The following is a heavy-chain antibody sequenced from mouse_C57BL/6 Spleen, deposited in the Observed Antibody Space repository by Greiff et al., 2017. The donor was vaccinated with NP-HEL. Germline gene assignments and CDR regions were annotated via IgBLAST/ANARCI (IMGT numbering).Heavy chain of an antibody. CDR1: GYAFSSSW. V-gene: IGHV1-82*01. J-gene: IGHJ4*01. CDR3: ARRYYGSNAMDY. CDR2: IYPGDGDT. D-gene: IGHD1-1*01. Sequence: VQLQQSGPELVKPGASVKISCKASGYAFSSSWMNWVKQRPGQGLEWIGRIYPGDGDTNYNGKFKGKATLTADKSSSTAYMQLSSLTSEDSAVYFCARRYYGSNAMDYWGQGTSVTVSS.